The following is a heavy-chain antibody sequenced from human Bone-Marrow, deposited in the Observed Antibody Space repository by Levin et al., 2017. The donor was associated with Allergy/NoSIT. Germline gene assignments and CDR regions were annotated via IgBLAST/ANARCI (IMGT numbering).Heavy chain of an antibody. CDR3: AKLLPWLVLTAPFDY. CDR2: ISYDGSDK. J-gene: IGHJ4*02. Sequence: LSLTCAVPGFTFSNYGMHWVRQAPGKGLEWVALISYDGSDKDYADSVKGRFTISRDSSKNTLYLQMNSLRAEDTAVYYCAKLLPWLVLTAPFDYWGQGTLVTVSS. V-gene: IGHV3-30*18. D-gene: IGHD6-19*01. CDR1: GFTFSNYG.